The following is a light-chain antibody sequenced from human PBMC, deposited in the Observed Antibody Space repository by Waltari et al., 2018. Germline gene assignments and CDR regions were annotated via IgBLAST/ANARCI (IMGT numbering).Light chain of an antibody. Sequence: IQLPPSPSSLSASLRDSVTLTCRPSQYIDTFLNWHQQRPAKAPKVLIYGAASLQTGVPSRFSGSGSGTQFTLTIRSLQPDDFATYCCQQSHTVLYTFGQGTKLEIK. V-gene: IGKV1-39*01. J-gene: IGKJ2*01. CDR2: GAA. CDR1: QYIDTF. CDR3: QQSHTVLYT.